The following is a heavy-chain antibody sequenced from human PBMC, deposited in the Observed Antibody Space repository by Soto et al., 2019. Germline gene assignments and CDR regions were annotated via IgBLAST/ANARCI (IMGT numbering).Heavy chain of an antibody. CDR2: ISYSGST. V-gene: IGHV4-59*01. CDR1: GGSISSYY. Sequence: QVQLQASGPGLVKPSETLSLTCTGSGGSISSYYWTWIRQPPGKGLEWIGYISYSGSTSSNPYLKSRITISVDTSKYQFSRKVRSVTAADTAVYYFARVGVSRTTGFDYWGQGTLVTVSS. CDR3: ARVGVSRTTGFDY. J-gene: IGHJ4*02. D-gene: IGHD1-1*01.